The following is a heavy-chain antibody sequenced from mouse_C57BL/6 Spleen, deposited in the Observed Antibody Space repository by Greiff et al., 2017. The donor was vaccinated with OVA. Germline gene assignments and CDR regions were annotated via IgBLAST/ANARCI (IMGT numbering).Heavy chain of an antibody. CDR2: INPSNGGT. D-gene: IGHD4-1*01. CDR3: ARSNCDGASGTY. Sequence: VQLQQPGTELVKPGASVKLSCKASGYTFTSYWLHWVKQRPVQGLEWIGNINPSNGGTHYNEKFKCKATLTVDKSSSTAYMQLSSLTSEDSAVYYCARSNCDGASGTYWGQGTLVTVSA. J-gene: IGHJ3*01. V-gene: IGHV1-53*01. CDR1: GYTFTSYW.